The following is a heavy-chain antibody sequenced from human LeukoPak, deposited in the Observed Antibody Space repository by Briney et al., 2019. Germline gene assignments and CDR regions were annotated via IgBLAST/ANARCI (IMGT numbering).Heavy chain of an antibody. V-gene: IGHV1-18*01. CDR1: GYMFTTYY. D-gene: IGHD1-1*01. Sequence: ASVKVSCKTSGYMFTTYYPHWVRQAPGQGLEWMGWINPHSGGTNYAQKLQGRVTMTTDTSTSTAYMELRSLRSDDTAVYYCARQLGIVDYFDYWGQGTLVTVSS. CDR3: ARQLGIVDYFDY. CDR2: INPHSGGT. J-gene: IGHJ4*02.